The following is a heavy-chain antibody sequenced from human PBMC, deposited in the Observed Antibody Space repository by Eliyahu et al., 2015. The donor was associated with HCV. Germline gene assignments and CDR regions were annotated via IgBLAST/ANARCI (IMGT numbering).Heavy chain of an antibody. CDR1: GFTFGNYG. D-gene: IGHD1-1*01. J-gene: IGHJ4*02. CDR3: AKDTTGRTG. CDR2: IGQGGSAT. Sequence: EVQLVESGGGLVQAGGSLRLSCXASGFTFGNYGLGWVRPGPGKGLEWVSDIGQGGSATNYADSVKGRLTISRDNSKNTLYLQMNSLRDEDTATYYCAKDTTGRTGWGQGTLVTVSS. V-gene: IGHV3-23*04.